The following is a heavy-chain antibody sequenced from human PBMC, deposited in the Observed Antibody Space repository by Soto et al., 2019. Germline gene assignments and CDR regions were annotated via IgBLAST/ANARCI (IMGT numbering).Heavy chain of an antibody. CDR2: VYYTGTT. V-gene: IGHV4-39*01. J-gene: IGHJ4*02. Sequence: KPSETLSLTCTVANFCVLTSIYYWAWIRQPPGKGLEWVGTVYYTGTTYYNPSLQSRVTIAIDTSKNQFSLNLNSVTAADTAVYYCARNWNLALVPAAYFDSWGQGTLVTVSS. CDR3: ARNWNLALVPAAYFDS. CDR1: NFCVLTSIYY. D-gene: IGHD2-2*01.